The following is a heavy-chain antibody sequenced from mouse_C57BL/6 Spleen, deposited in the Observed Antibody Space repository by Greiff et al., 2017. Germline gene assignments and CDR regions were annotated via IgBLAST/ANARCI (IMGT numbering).Heavy chain of an antibody. Sequence: QVQLQQPGAELVMPGASVKLSCKASGYTFTSYWMHWVKQRPGQGLEWIGEIDPSDSYTNYNQKFKGKSTLTVDKSSSTAYMQLSSLTSEDSAVYYCARGDYGSRGGTAYWGQGTLVTVSA. V-gene: IGHV1-69*01. CDR3: ARGDYGSRGGTAY. CDR2: IDPSDSYT. D-gene: IGHD1-1*01. J-gene: IGHJ3*01. CDR1: GYTFTSYW.